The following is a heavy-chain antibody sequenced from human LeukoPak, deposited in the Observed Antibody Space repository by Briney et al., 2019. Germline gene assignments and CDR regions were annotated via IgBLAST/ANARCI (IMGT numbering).Heavy chain of an antibody. Sequence: ASVKVSCKASGYTFTSYGISWVRQAPGQGLEWMGWISAYNGNTNYAQKLQGRVTMTTDASTSTAYMELRSLRSDDTAVCYCAGAGSHYDFWSGYPIFDYWGQGTLVTVSS. CDR3: AGAGSHYDFWSGYPIFDY. D-gene: IGHD3-3*01. V-gene: IGHV1-18*01. CDR1: GYTFTSYG. J-gene: IGHJ4*02. CDR2: ISAYNGNT.